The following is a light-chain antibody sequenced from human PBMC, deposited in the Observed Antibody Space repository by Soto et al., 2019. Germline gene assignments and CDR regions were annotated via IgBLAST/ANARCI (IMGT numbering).Light chain of an antibody. CDR2: KVS. CDR3: MQAPQYLWT. CDR1: QSLVHSDGNTY. J-gene: IGKJ1*01. V-gene: IGKV2-24*01. Sequence: DIVMTQTPLSSPVTLGQAASISCRSSQSLVHSDGNTYLSWFNQRPGQPPILLIYKVSDRFSGVPERVRGSGAGPDFTLTISRVEAEDVGVYYCMQAPQYLWTFGQGTKVEIK.